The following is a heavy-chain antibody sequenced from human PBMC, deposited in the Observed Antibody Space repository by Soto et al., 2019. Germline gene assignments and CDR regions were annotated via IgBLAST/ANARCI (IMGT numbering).Heavy chain of an antibody. CDR2: IYPGDSDT. V-gene: IGHV5-51*01. CDR1: GYSFPTHW. J-gene: IGHJ4*02. Sequence: PGESLKISCKGSGYSFPTHWIGWVRQMPGKGLEWMGIIYPGDSDTRYSPSFQGQVTISVDKSINTAYLQWSTLKASDTAMYYCARVIVGATNYFDYWGQGTLVTVPQ. D-gene: IGHD1-26*01. CDR3: ARVIVGATNYFDY.